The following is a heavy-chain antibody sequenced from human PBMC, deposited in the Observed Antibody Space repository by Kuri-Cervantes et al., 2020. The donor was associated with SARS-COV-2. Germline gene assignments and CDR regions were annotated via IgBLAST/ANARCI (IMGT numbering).Heavy chain of an antibody. D-gene: IGHD3-10*01. CDR1: GYTFTSYG. J-gene: IGHJ6*03. V-gene: IGHV1-18*01. Sequence: GGSLRLSCKASGYTFTSYGISWVRQAPGQGLEWMGWISAYNGNTNYAQKFQGRVTITADKSTSTAYMELSSLRSEDTAVYYCARDGLWFRELRYMDVWGKGTTVTVSS. CDR2: ISAYNGNT. CDR3: ARDGLWFRELRYMDV.